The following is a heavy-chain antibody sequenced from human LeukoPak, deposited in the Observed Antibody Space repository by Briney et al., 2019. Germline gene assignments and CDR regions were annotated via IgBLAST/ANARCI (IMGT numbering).Heavy chain of an antibody. D-gene: IGHD1-1*01. V-gene: IGHV3-7*01. CDR3: ARGRPGSNDGAVDL. CDR2: KKQDGSLK. J-gene: IGHJ4*02. CDR1: QFTFSNYW. Sequence: GGSLRLSCAASQFTFSNYWMNWVGQAPGKRLGGVANKKQDGSLKHYVDSVEGRFTISRDNAQNSLYLEMSSLRAEDTAIYYCARGRPGSNDGAVDLWGQGILVTVSS.